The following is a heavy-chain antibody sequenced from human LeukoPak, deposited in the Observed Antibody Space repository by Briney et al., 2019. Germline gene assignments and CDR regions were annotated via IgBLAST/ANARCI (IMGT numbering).Heavy chain of an antibody. Sequence: GGSLRLSCAASGFTFSSYGMHWVRQAPGKGLEWVAFIRYDGSNKYYADSVKGRFTISRDNSRNTLYLQMNSLRAEDTAVYYCAKDSRGYQDFFDYWGQGTLVTVSS. CDR3: AKDSRGYQDFFDY. J-gene: IGHJ4*02. CDR2: IRYDGSNK. V-gene: IGHV3-30*02. D-gene: IGHD3-22*01. CDR1: GFTFSSYG.